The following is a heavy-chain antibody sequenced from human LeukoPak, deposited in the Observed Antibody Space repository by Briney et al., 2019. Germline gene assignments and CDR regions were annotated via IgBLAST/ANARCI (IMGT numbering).Heavy chain of an antibody. V-gene: IGHV4-38-2*02. J-gene: IGHJ4*02. Sequence: SETLSLTCTVSGYSISSGYYWGWIRQPPGKGLEWIGSIYHSGSTYYNPSLKSRVTISVDTSKNQFSLKLSSVTAADTAVYYCARLKYQLIFDYWGQGTLVTVSS. CDR1: GYSISSGYY. CDR2: IYHSGST. CDR3: ARLKYQLIFDY. D-gene: IGHD2-2*01.